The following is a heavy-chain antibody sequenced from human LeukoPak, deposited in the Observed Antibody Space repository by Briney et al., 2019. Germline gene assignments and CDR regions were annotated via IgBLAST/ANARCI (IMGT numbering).Heavy chain of an antibody. CDR1: GFTFSSYA. CDR2: IKSKTDGGTT. Sequence: GGSLRLSCPASGFTFSSYAMSWVRQAPGKGLEWVGRIKSKTDGGTTDYAAPVKGRFTISRDDSKNTLYLQMNSLKTEDTAVYYCTTDPAFSTVTDYWGQGILVTVST. J-gene: IGHJ4*02. D-gene: IGHD4-11*01. V-gene: IGHV3-15*01. CDR3: TTDPAFSTVTDY.